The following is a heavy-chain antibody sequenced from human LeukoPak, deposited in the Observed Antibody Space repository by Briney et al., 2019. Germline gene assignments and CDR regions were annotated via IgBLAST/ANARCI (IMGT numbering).Heavy chain of an antibody. D-gene: IGHD5-24*01. V-gene: IGHV1-8*02. CDR3: ARADNSWDAFDI. CDR2: MNPNSGNT. Sequence: GASVKVSCKASGYTFTSYAMHWVRQAPGQRLEWMGRMNPNSGNTGYAQKFQGRVTMTRNTSISTAYMELSSLRSEDTAVYYCARADNSWDAFDIWGQGTMVTVSS. J-gene: IGHJ3*02. CDR1: GYTFTSYA.